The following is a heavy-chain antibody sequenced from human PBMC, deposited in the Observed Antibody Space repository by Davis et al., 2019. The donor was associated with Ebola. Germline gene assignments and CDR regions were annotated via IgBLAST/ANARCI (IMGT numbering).Heavy chain of an antibody. CDR1: GGTFSSYA. D-gene: IGHD3-10*01. V-gene: IGHV1-69*06. CDR3: ARVTVRGVTADY. J-gene: IGHJ4*02. CDR2: IIPIFGTA. Sequence: SVKVSCKASGGTFSSYAISWVRQAPGQGLEWMGGIIPIFGTANYAQKFQGRVTITADKSTSTAYMELSSLRSEDTAVYYCARVTVRGVTADYWGQGTLVTVSS.